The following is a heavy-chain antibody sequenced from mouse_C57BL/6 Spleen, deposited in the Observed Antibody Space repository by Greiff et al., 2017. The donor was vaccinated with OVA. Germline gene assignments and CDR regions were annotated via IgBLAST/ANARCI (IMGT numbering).Heavy chain of an antibody. CDR3: ARRGSSGYVY. D-gene: IGHD3-2*02. V-gene: IGHV1-61*01. J-gene: IGHJ2*01. CDR2: IYPSDSET. CDR1: GYTFTSYW. Sequence: QVQLQQPGAELVRPGSSVKLSCKASGYTFTSYWMDWVKQRPGQGLEWIGNIYPSDSETHYNQKFKDKATLTVDKSSSTAYMQLSSLTSEDSAVYYCARRGSSGYVYWGQGTTLTVSS.